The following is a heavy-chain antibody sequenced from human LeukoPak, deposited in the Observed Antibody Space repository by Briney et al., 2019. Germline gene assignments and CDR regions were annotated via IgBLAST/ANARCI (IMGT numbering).Heavy chain of an antibody. V-gene: IGHV4-39*01. D-gene: IGHD2-2*01. CDR3: ARHKDYQLGAFDY. Sequence: SETLSLTCTVSGGSISSSSYSWGWIRQPPGKGLEWIGSIYYSGSTYYNPSLKSRVTISVDTSKNQFSLKLSSVTAADTAVYYCARHKDYQLGAFDYWGQGTLVTVSS. CDR2: IYYSGST. J-gene: IGHJ4*02. CDR1: GGSISSSSYS.